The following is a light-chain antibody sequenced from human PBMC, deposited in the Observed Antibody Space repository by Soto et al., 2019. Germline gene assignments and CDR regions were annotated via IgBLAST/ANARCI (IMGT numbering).Light chain of an antibody. CDR3: QHYNNWPPWT. CDR2: GAS. CDR1: QSVSSN. J-gene: IGKJ1*01. Sequence: EIVMTQSPATLSVSPGERATLSCRASQSVSSNLAWYQQKPGQAPRLLIYGASTRATGIPARFSGSGSGTEFTLTISSLQSEDFAVYYCQHYNNWPPWTFGQGIKVEMK. V-gene: IGKV3-15*01.